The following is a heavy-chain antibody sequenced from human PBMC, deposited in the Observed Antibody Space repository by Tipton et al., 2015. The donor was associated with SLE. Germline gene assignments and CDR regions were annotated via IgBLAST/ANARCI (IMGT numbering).Heavy chain of an antibody. CDR3: ARVPAVYYYYMDV. D-gene: IGHD2-2*01. V-gene: IGHV3-30*04. CDR2: ISLDGSNK. Sequence: SLRLSCAASGFSFSGYAMHWVRQAPGKGLEWVAVISLDGSNKYYADSVKGRFTTSKDNSRNTLYLEMNSLRAEDTALYYCARVPAVYYYYMDVWGKGTTVTVSS. J-gene: IGHJ6*03. CDR1: GFSFSGYA.